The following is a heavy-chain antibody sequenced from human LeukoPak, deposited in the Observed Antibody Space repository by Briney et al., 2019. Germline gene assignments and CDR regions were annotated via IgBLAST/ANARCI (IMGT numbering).Heavy chain of an antibody. D-gene: IGHD3-9*01. Sequence: SETLPLTCTVSGYSISSGYYWGWIRQPPGKGLEWIGSIYHSGSTYYNPSLKSRVTISVDTSKNQFSLKLSSVTAADTAVYYCARVNNDILTGYPNGGYFDYWGQGTLVTVSS. CDR3: ARVNNDILTGYPNGGYFDY. V-gene: IGHV4-38-2*02. CDR2: IYHSGST. CDR1: GYSISSGYY. J-gene: IGHJ4*02.